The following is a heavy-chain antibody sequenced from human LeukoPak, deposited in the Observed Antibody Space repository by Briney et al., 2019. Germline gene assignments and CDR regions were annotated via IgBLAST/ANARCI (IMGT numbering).Heavy chain of an antibody. CDR3: ARDPSPPIVVVVAATLDY. Sequence: GGSLRLSCAASGFTFSSYSMNWVRQAPGKGLEWVSSISSSSSYIYYADSVKGRFTISRDNAKNSLYLQMNSLRAEDTAVYYCARDPSPPIVVVVAATLDYWGRGTLVTVSS. J-gene: IGHJ4*02. CDR1: GFTFSSYS. CDR2: ISSSSSYI. D-gene: IGHD2-15*01. V-gene: IGHV3-21*01.